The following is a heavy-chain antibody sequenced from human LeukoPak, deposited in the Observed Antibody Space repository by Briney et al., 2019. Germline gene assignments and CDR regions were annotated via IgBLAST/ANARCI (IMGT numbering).Heavy chain of an antibody. J-gene: IGHJ4*02. Sequence: SETLSLTCAVHGGSFSGYYWSWIRQPPGKGLEWIGEINHSGSTNYNPSLKSRVTISVDTSKNQFSLKLSSVTAADTAVYYCASGWELLDWGQGTLVTVSS. CDR3: ASGWELLD. CDR2: INHSGST. D-gene: IGHD1-26*01. V-gene: IGHV4-34*01. CDR1: GGSFSGYY.